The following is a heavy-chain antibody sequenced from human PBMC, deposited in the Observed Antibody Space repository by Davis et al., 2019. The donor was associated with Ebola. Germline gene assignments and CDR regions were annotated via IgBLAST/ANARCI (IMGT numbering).Heavy chain of an antibody. V-gene: IGHV3-21*01. Sequence: GGSLRLSCAASGFTFSSYSMNWVRQAPGKGLEWVSSISSSSSYIYYADSVKGRFTISRDNAKNSLYLQMNSLRPEDTAVYYCASPGNHDFWSGYRGWGQGTLVTVSS. J-gene: IGHJ4*02. D-gene: IGHD3-3*01. CDR3: ASPGNHDFWSGYRG. CDR1: GFTFSSYS. CDR2: ISSSSSYI.